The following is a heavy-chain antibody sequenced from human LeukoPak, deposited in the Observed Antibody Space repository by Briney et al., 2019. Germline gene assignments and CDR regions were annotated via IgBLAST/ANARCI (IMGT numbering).Heavy chain of an antibody. CDR1: GGSISNYY. CDR2: ISASGNT. V-gene: IGHV4-4*07. D-gene: IGHD2-21*02. J-gene: IGHJ4*02. Sequence: PSETLTLTCTVSGGSISNYYWSWIRQPAGKGLEWIGRISASGNTNYNPSLKSRVTMSVDTSMNLFALKLSSVTAADTAVYYCARQGVATAIDYWGQGTLVTVSS. CDR3: ARQGVATAIDY.